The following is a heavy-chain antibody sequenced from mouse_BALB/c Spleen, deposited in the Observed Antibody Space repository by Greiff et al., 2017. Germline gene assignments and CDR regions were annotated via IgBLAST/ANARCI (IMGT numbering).Heavy chain of an antibody. CDR1: GYTFTSYW. CDR3: TRDHYGYDYFDY. D-gene: IGHD2-2*01. J-gene: IGHJ2*01. Sequence: LQQPGSELVRPGASVKLSCKASGYTFTSYWMHWVKQRHGQGLEWIGNIYPGSGSTNYDEKFKSKGTLTVDTSSSTAYMHLSSLTSEDSAVYYCTRDHYGYDYFDYWGQGTTLTVSS. V-gene: IGHV1S22*01. CDR2: IYPGSGST.